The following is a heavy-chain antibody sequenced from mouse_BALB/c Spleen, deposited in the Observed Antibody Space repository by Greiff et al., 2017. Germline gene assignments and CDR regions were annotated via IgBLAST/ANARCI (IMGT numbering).Heavy chain of an antibody. V-gene: IGHV1-7*01. Sequence: QVQLQQSGAELAKPGASVKMSCKASGYTFTSYWMHWVKQRPGQGLEWIGYINPSTGYTEYNQKFKDKATLTADKSSSTAYMQLSSLTSEDSAVYYCAITTATRAMDYWGQGTSVTVSS. J-gene: IGHJ4*01. D-gene: IGHD1-2*01. CDR2: INPSTGYT. CDR1: GYTFTSYW. CDR3: AITTATRAMDY.